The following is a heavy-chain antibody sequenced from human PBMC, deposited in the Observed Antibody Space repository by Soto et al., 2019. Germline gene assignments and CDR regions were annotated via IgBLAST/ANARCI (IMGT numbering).Heavy chain of an antibody. J-gene: IGHJ4*02. D-gene: IGHD3-10*01. V-gene: IGHV3-9*01. Sequence: DVQLVESGGGLVQPGRSLRLSCAASGFTFDDYAMHWVRQAPGKGLEWVSGISWNSGSIGYADSVKGRFTISRDNAKNSLYLQMNSLRAEDTALYYCAKVSMVRGVIGESYFDYWGQGTLVTVSS. CDR1: GFTFDDYA. CDR2: ISWNSGSI. CDR3: AKVSMVRGVIGESYFDY.